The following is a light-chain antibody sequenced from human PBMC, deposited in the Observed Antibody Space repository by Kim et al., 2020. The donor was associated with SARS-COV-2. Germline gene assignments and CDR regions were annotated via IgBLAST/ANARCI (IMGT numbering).Light chain of an antibody. J-gene: IGLJ2*01. CDR3: QSYDSSLSVV. CDR1: SSNIGAGYA. Sequence: GQRVTISCTGSSSNIGAGYAVHWYQQIPGTAPKLLIYGNSNRPSGVPDRFSGSKSGTSASLAITGLQAEDEADYYCQSYDSSLSVVFGGGTQLTVL. V-gene: IGLV1-40*01. CDR2: GNS.